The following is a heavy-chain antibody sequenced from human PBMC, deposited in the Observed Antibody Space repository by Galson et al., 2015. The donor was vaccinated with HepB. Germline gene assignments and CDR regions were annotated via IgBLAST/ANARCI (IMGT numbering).Heavy chain of an antibody. CDR2: ISSDGSVK. V-gene: IGHV3-30*18. J-gene: IGHJ4*02. CDR1: GFTFRIFG. CDR3: AKRGPGGAYYYDTPLDN. Sequence: SLRLSCAAAGFTFRIFGMQWVRQAPGKGLEWVAYISSDGSVKYYTDSVKGRFTISRDNSENTLYLQINSLSTEDTAIYYCAKRGPGGAYYYDTPLDNWGQGTLVTVSS. D-gene: IGHD3-22*01.